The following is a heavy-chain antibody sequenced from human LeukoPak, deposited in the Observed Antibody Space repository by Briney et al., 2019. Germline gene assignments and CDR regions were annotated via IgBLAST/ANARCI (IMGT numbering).Heavy chain of an antibody. J-gene: IGHJ4*02. CDR1: GFTFSSYE. D-gene: IGHD5-12*01. CDR2: ISTSGSTI. CDR3: AKDRDAHSGYDPPDY. Sequence: GGSLRLSCAASGFTFSSYEMNWVRQAPGKGLDWVSYISTSGSTIYYADSVKGRFTISRDNAKNSLYLQMNSLRAEDTAVYYCAKDRDAHSGYDPPDYWGQGTLVTVSS. V-gene: IGHV3-48*03.